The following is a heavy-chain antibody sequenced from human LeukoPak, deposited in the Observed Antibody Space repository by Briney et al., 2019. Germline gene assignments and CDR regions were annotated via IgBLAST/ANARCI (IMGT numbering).Heavy chain of an antibody. D-gene: IGHD2-15*01. CDR2: IYYTGST. J-gene: IGHJ4*02. V-gene: IGHV4-31*03. CDR1: GGSINNGDLY. CDR3: VSAPNPFYFDF. Sequence: SETLSLTCTDSGGSINNGDLYWSWIRHHPGAGLEWIGNIYYTGSTYYNPSLESRVTISVDTSKNQFSLTLNSVTAADTAVYYCVSAPNPFYFDFWGQGTLVTVSA.